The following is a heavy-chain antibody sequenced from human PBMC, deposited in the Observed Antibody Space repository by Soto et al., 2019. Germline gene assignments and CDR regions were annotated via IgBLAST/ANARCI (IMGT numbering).Heavy chain of an antibody. Sequence: GGALRLSCAASGFTFSSYGMHWVRQAPGKGLERVAVIWYDGSNKYYADSVKGRITISRDNSKNTLYLQMNSLRAEDTAVYYCARDRAARHSSYGMDVWGQGTTVTVSS. J-gene: IGHJ6*02. CDR1: GFTFSSYG. CDR2: IWYDGSNK. V-gene: IGHV3-33*01. CDR3: ARDRAARHSSYGMDV. D-gene: IGHD6-6*01.